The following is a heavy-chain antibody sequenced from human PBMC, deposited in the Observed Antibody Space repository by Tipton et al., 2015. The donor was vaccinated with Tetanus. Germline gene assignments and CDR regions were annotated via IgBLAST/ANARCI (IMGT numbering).Heavy chain of an antibody. Sequence: TLSLTYAVSGGSISSSNWWSWVRQPPGKGLEWIGEIYHSGTTNYNPSLKSRVTMSVDKSKNQFSLKLSSVTAADTAVYYCARDRISNYRDAFEIWGQGTMVTVSS. CDR2: IYHSGTT. CDR3: ARDRISNYRDAFEI. J-gene: IGHJ3*02. V-gene: IGHV4-4*02. D-gene: IGHD3-3*02. CDR1: GGSISSSNW.